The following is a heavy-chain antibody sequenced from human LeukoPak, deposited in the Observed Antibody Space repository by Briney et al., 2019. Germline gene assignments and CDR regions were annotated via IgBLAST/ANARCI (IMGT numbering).Heavy chain of an antibody. D-gene: IGHD3-9*01. J-gene: IGHJ4*02. CDR1: EYTFTGYY. CDR2: INPNSGGT. V-gene: IGHV1-2*02. Sequence: ASVKVSCKASEYTFTGYYMHWVRQAPGQGLEWMGWINPNSGGTNYAQRFQGRVTMTRDTSITTAYMELSRLGSDDTAVYYCARGFKYFDWLLDYWGQGTLVTVSS. CDR3: ARGFKYFDWLLDY.